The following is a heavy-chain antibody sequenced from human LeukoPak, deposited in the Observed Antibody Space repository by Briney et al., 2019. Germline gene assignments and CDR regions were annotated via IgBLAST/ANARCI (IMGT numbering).Heavy chain of an antibody. CDR2: MCGTAGCT. J-gene: IGHJ5*01. V-gene: IGHV3-23*01. CDR1: GFTFYMYA. CDR3: AKDRPNFHENSGHYYRRDGDS. Sequence: GGSLRLSCQPSGFTFYMYAMSWVRQAPGKGLEWVASMCGTAGCTFYPDSVKGRFTISRDNSKNVLYLRMNSLTAEDTAIYYCAKDRPNFHENSGHYYRRDGDSWGQGTLVTVSS. D-gene: IGHD3-22*01.